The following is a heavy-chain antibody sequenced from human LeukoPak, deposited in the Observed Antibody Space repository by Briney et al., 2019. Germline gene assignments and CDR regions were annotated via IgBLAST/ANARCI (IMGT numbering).Heavy chain of an antibody. V-gene: IGHV4-38-2*02. CDR3: ARIFIRNGYSSYFEC. CDR2: VYQSGTT. D-gene: IGHD5-18*01. Sequence: SETLSLTCTVSGFSISSGHYWGWVRQPPGAGLEWIGSVYQSGTTYCNPSLKSRVTTSVDMSKNQFSLRLRPVTAADTAAYYCARIFIRNGYSSYFECWGQGTLVTVSS. J-gene: IGHJ4*02. CDR1: GFSISSGHY.